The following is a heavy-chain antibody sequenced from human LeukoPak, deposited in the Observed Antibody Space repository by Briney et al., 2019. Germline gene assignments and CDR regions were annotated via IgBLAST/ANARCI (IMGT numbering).Heavy chain of an antibody. D-gene: IGHD3-3*01. CDR3: ARRAYDFWSGYSPFDY. Sequence: GESLKISCKGSGYSFTSYWIGWVRQMPGKGLEWMGIIYPGDSDTRYSPSFQGQVTISADKSISTAYLQWSSLKASDTAMYYCARRAYDFWSGYSPFDYWGQGTLVTVSP. CDR1: GYSFTSYW. V-gene: IGHV5-51*01. CDR2: IYPGDSDT. J-gene: IGHJ4*02.